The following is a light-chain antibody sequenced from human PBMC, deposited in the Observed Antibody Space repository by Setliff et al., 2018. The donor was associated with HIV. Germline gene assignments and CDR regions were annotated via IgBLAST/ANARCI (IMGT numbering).Light chain of an antibody. V-gene: IGLV2-14*03. J-gene: IGLJ1*01. Sequence: QSALAQPASVSGSPGQSITISCTGTSSGVGGYNYVSWYQQHPGKAPKLMIYDVSNRSSGVSNRFSGSKSGNTTSLTISGLQAEDEADYYCSSYTSSSALVFGTGTKVTVL. CDR3: SSYTSSSALV. CDR2: DVS. CDR1: SSGVGGYNY.